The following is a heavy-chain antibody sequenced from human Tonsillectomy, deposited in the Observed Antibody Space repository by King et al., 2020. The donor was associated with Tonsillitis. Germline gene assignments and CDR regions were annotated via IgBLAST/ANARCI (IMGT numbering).Heavy chain of an antibody. J-gene: IGHJ4*02. CDR1: GFTFSSYW. CDR3: ASFPRDCSSTSCLGY. V-gene: IGHV3-74*01. CDR2: INSDGSNT. Sequence: EVQLVESGGGLVQPGGSLRLSCAASGFTFSSYWMHWVRHAPGKGLVWVSRINSDGSNTNYADSVKGRFTITRDNPKNTLYLQMNSLSAEDTAVYYCASFPRDCSSTSCLGYWGQGTLVTVSS. D-gene: IGHD2-2*01.